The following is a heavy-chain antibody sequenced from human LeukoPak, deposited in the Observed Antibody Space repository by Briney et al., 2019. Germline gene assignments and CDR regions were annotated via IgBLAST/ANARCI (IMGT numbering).Heavy chain of an antibody. CDR3: ARLCGGDCYDY. V-gene: IGHV4-59*01. D-gene: IGHD2-21*01. J-gene: IGHJ4*02. CDR2: IYYGGST. CDR1: GGSISSYY. Sequence: PSETLSLTCTVSGGSISSYYWSWIRQPPGKGLEWIGYIYYGGSTNYNPSLKSRVTISVDTSKNQFSLKLSSAPAADTAVYYCARLCGGDCYDYWGQGTLVTVSS.